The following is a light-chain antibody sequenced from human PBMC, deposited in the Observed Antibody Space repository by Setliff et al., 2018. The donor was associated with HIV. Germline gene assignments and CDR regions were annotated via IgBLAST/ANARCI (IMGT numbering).Light chain of an antibody. V-gene: IGLV2-11*01. CDR1: TSDISHYNF. CDR2: EVF. J-gene: IGLJ2*01. Sequence: QSALTQPASVSASPGQSITISCTGTTSDISHYNFVSWYQQHPDSAPKLLIYEVFNRPSGVPDRFSGSKSANTASLTISALQPEDEADYYCCSYAGSYTFVTFGGGTKVTVL. CDR3: CSYAGSYTFVT.